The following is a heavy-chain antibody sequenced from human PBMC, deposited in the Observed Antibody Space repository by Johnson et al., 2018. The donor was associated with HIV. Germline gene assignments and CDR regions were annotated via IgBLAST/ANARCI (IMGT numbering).Heavy chain of an antibody. CDR3: AKGEAQEGWIQLQSYAFDF. J-gene: IGHJ3*01. CDR2: LQYDGSNK. Sequence: QVQLVESGGGVVQPGKSLRLSCAATGFNLNNYGMHWVRQAPGKGLEWVACLQYDGSNKYYADSVKGRFTISRDISKNTLYLQIDSLRPGDAAVYYCAKGEAQEGWIQLQSYAFDFWGRGTMVTGSS. CDR1: GFNLNNYG. V-gene: IGHV3-30*02. D-gene: IGHD5-18*01.